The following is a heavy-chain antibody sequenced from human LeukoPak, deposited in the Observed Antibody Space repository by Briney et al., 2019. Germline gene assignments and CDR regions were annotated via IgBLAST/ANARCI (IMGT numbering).Heavy chain of an antibody. J-gene: IGHJ5*02. CDR1: GGSFSGYY. CDR2: INHSGST. Sequence: PSETLSLTCAVYGGSFSGYYWSWIRQPLGKGLEWIGEINHSGSTNYNPSLKSRVTISVDTSKNQFSLKLSSVTAADTAVYYCARGMPQQWLVRYNWFDPWGQGTLVTVSS. D-gene: IGHD6-19*01. V-gene: IGHV4-34*01. CDR3: ARGMPQQWLVRYNWFDP.